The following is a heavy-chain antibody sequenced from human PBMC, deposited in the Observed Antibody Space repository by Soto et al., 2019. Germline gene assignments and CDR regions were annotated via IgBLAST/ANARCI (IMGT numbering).Heavy chain of an antibody. D-gene: IGHD3-22*01. Sequence: QVQLVESGGGVVQPGRSLRLSCAASGFTFSSYAMHWVRQAPGKGLEWVAVISYDGSNKYYADSVKGRFTISRDNSKNXLXLXXNSLRAEDTAVYYCARDIAYYYDTLLRGGGYYFDYWGQGTLVTVSS. CDR2: ISYDGSNK. V-gene: IGHV3-30-3*01. J-gene: IGHJ4*02. CDR1: GFTFSSYA. CDR3: ARDIAYYYDTLLRGGGYYFDY.